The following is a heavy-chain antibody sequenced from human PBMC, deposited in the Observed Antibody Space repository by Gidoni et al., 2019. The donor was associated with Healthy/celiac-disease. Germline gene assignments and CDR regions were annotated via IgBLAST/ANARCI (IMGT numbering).Heavy chain of an antibody. CDR2: IVVGSGNT. D-gene: IGHD1-26*01. Sequence: QMQLVQSGPEVKKPGPSVKVSCQASGFTFTSSAMQWVRQARGPRLEWIGWIVVGSGNTNYAQKFQERVTITRDMSTSTAYMELSSLRSEDTAVYYCAAVPAGYSGSYWGAYWGQGTLVTVSS. CDR3: AAVPAGYSGSYWGAY. J-gene: IGHJ4*02. CDR1: GFTFTSSA. V-gene: IGHV1-58*02.